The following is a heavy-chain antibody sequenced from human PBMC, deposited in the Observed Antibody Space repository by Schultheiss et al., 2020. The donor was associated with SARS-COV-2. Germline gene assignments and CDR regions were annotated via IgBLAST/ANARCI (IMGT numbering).Heavy chain of an antibody. CDR2: ISYDGSDK. V-gene: IGHV3-30*04. Sequence: GESLKISCAASGFTFSSSCIPCFRQAPGKGLEWVAVISYDGSDKYYADSVKGRFTISRDNSKNTLYLQMNSLRAEDTAVYYCARDGGSGGSGWYGWFDPWGQGPLVTVSS. D-gene: IGHD6-19*01. CDR1: GFTFSSSC. J-gene: IGHJ5*02. CDR3: ARDGGSGGSGWYGWFDP.